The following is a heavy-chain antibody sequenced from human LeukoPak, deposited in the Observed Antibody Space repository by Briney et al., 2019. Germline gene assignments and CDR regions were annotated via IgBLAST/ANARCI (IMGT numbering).Heavy chain of an antibody. V-gene: IGHV3-30*04. D-gene: IGHD2-15*01. CDR1: GFTFSSYA. CDR3: AKDRRGYCSGGSCYYNFDY. J-gene: IGHJ4*02. Sequence: GGSLRLSCAASGFTFSSYAMHWVRQAPGKGLEWVAVISHDGSNKYYADSVKGRFTISRDNSKNTLYLQMNSLSAEDTAVYYCAKDRRGYCSGGSCYYNFDYWGQGTLVTVSS. CDR2: ISHDGSNK.